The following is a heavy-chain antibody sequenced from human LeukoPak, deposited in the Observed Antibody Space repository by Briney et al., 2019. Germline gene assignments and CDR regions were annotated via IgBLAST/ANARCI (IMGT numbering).Heavy chain of an antibody. CDR2: IYYSGST. CDR1: GGSISSGSYY. D-gene: IGHD3-10*01. V-gene: IGHV4-61*10. CDR3: GSGTGYYYGMDV. Sequence: SQTLSLTCTVSGGSISSGSYYWSWIRQPAGKGLEWIGYIYYSGSTNYNPSLKSRVTISVDTSKNQFSLKLSSVTAADAAVYYCGSGTGYYYGMDVWGQGTTVTVSS. J-gene: IGHJ6*02.